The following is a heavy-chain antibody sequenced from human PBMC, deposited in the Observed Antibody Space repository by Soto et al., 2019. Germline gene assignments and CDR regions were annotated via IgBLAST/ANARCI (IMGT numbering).Heavy chain of an antibody. Sequence: QLQLQESGSGLVEPSQTMSRTCAVSGGSISSGGYSWSWIRPPPGSGLEWIGYSYHSGSTYYNPSLKSRVTISVDTSKNQFYLKLSSLPAGDTAVYYCARSGGLGAVAVDYWCQGTLVTVSS. V-gene: IGHV4-30-2*01. CDR1: GGSISSGGYS. CDR2: SYHSGST. CDR3: ARSGGLGAVAVDY. J-gene: IGHJ4*02. D-gene: IGHD6-19*01.